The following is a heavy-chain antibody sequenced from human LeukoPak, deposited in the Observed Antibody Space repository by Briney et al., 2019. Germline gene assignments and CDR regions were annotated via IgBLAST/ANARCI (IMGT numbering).Heavy chain of an antibody. Sequence: AVTVSYTSSGGTVIICDSGWVGQAPGQGLEWMGRIIPILGIANYAQKFQGRVTITADKSTSTAYMELSSLRSEDTAVYYCARGVSTLYYYDSSGYYGNWGQGTLVTVSS. V-gene: IGHV1-69*04. D-gene: IGHD3-22*01. J-gene: IGHJ4*02. CDR1: GGTVIICD. CDR2: IIPILGIA. CDR3: ARGVSTLYYYDSSGYYGN.